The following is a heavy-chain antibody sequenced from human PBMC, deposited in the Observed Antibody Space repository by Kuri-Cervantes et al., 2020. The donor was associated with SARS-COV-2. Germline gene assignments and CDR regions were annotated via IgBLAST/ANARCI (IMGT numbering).Heavy chain of an antibody. CDR1: GFTFGDYA. CDR2: IRYDGSNK. J-gene: IGHJ4*02. Sequence: GESLKISCTASGFTFGDYAMSWVRQAPGKGLEWVAFIRYDGSNKYYADSVKGRFTISRDNSKNTLYLQMNSLRAEDTAVYYCAKPIAAAGYYFDYWGQGTLVTVSS. V-gene: IGHV3-30*02. CDR3: AKPIAAAGYYFDY. D-gene: IGHD6-13*01.